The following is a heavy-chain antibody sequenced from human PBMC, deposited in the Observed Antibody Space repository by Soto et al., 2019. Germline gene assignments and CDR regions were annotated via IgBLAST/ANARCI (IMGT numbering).Heavy chain of an antibody. CDR1: GGTFSSYA. Sequence: SVKVSFKASGGTFSSYAISWVRQAPGQGLEWMGGIIPIFGTANYAQKFQGRVTITADESTSTAYMELSSLRSEDTAVYYCARRIAAAGTWDYYGMDVWGQGTTVTVSS. CDR2: IIPIFGTA. V-gene: IGHV1-69*13. D-gene: IGHD6-13*01. J-gene: IGHJ6*02. CDR3: ARRIAAAGTWDYYGMDV.